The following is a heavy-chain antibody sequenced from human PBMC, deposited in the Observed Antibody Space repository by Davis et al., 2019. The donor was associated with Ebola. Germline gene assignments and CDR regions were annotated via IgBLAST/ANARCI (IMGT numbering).Heavy chain of an antibody. J-gene: IGHJ6*03. D-gene: IGHD4/OR15-4a*01. CDR3: AKDSLQLWDDRHDYFYYMDV. CDR2: IGPSSVNI. Sequence: PGGSLRLSCAASGFTFSNYKMNWVRQAPGKGLEWVSYIGPSSVNIFYADSVKGRFTISRDDAKNSLYLQMNSLRAEDTAVYYCAKDSLQLWDDRHDYFYYMDVWGKGTTVTVSS. CDR1: GFTFSNYK. V-gene: IGHV3-48*01.